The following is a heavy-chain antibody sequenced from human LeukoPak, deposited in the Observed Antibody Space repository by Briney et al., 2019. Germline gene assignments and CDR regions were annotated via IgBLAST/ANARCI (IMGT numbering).Heavy chain of an antibody. V-gene: IGHV3-23*01. Sequence: GGSLRLSCAASGFTFSSYAMSWVRQAPGKGLEWVSAISGSGGNTYYADSEKGRFTISRDNSKNTLYLQMNSLRAEDTAVYYCAKDQAPDYYYYYGMDVWGQGTTVAVSS. J-gene: IGHJ6*02. CDR3: AKDQAPDYYYYYGMDV. CDR2: ISGSGGNT. CDR1: GFTFSSYA.